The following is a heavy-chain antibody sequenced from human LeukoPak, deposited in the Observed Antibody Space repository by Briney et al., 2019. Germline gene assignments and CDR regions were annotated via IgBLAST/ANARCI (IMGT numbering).Heavy chain of an antibody. Sequence: PGGSLRLSCAASGFTFSSYSMNWVRQAPGKGLEWVSAISGSGGSTYYADSVKGRFTISRDNSKNTLYLQMNSLRAGDTAVYYCAKEDGLTLDYWGQGTLVTVSS. V-gene: IGHV3-23*01. D-gene: IGHD1-14*01. CDR1: GFTFSSYS. CDR3: AKEDGLTLDY. J-gene: IGHJ4*02. CDR2: ISGSGGST.